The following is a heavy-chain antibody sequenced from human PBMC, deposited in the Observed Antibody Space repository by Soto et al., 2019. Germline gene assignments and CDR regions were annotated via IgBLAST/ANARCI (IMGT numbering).Heavy chain of an antibody. V-gene: IGHV3-9*01. D-gene: IGHD5-18*01. J-gene: IGHJ6*02. Sequence: EVQLLESGGGLVQPGGSLRLSCAASGFTFSSYAMSWVRQAPGKGLEWVSGISWNSGSIGYADSVKGRFTISRDNAKNSLYLQMNSLRAEDTALYYCAKDSSLTWIQLSYYGMDVWGQGTTVTVSS. CDR1: GFTFSSYA. CDR3: AKDSSLTWIQLSYYGMDV. CDR2: ISWNSGSI.